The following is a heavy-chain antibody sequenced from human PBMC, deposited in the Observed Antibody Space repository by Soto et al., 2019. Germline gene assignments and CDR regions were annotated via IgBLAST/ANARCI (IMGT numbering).Heavy chain of an antibody. Sequence: EVQLLESGGGLVQAGGSLRLSCAASGFTFRSYAMTWVRQAPGKGLGWVSAISATGGSTFYADSVEGRFSISRDNSKNTLYLQMNSLRAEDTALYYCAKIRTSYGLVWPQIIDYWGQGTLVTVSS. CDR1: GFTFRSYA. J-gene: IGHJ4*02. V-gene: IGHV3-23*01. CDR2: ISATGGST. D-gene: IGHD3-10*01. CDR3: AKIRTSYGLVWPQIIDY.